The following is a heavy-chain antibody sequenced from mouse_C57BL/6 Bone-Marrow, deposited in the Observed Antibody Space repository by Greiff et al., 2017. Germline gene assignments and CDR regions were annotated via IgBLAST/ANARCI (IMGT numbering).Heavy chain of an antibody. J-gene: IGHJ1*03. CDR1: GFTFSSYA. CDR3: TRGAQRGLYWYFDV. V-gene: IGHV5-9-1*02. D-gene: IGHD4-1*02. CDR2: ISSGGDYT. Sequence: DVKLVESGEGLVKPGGSLKLSCAASGFTFSSYAMSWVRQTPEKRLEWVAYISSGGDYTYYADTVKGRFTISRDNARNTQYLQMSSLKSEDTAMSYCTRGAQRGLYWYFDVWGTGTTVTVSS.